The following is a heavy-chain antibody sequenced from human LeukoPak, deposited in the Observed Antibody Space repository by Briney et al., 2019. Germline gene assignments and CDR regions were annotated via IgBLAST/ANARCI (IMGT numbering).Heavy chain of an antibody. V-gene: IGHV1-2*04. Sequence: ASVTVSCTASGYTFTGYYMHWVRQAPGQGLEWMGWINPNSGGTNYAQKFQGWVTMTRDTSISTAYMELSRLRSDDTAVYYCARDGGCSSTSCHGMDVWGQGTTVTVSS. CDR1: GYTFTGYY. D-gene: IGHD2-2*01. CDR2: INPNSGGT. J-gene: IGHJ6*02. CDR3: ARDGGCSSTSCHGMDV.